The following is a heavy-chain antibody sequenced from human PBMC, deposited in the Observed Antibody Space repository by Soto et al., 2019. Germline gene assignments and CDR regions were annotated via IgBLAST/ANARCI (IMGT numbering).Heavy chain of an antibody. CDR3: AREVSDDGSWFDP. D-gene: IGHD1-1*01. Sequence: PSETLSLTCTVSGGSISSYYWSWIRQPPGKGLEWIGYIYYSGSTNYNLSLKSRVTISVDMSKNQFSLKLSSVTAADTAVYYCAREVSDDGSWFDPWGQGTLVTVSS. V-gene: IGHV4-59*01. CDR1: GGSISSYY. CDR2: IYYSGST. J-gene: IGHJ5*02.